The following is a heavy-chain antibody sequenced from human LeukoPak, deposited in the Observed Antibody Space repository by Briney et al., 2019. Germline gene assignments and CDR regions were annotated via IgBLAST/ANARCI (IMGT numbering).Heavy chain of an antibody. CDR2: IWYDGSNK. J-gene: IGHJ4*02. CDR1: GFTFISYG. D-gene: IGHD6-13*01. CDR3: AREWQLFFDY. Sequence: PGRSLRLSCAASGFTFISYGLHWVRQAPGKGLEWVALIWYDGSNKNYGDSVKGRFTISRDNSKNTLYLQMNRLRAEDTAVYYCAREWQLFFDYWGQGTLVTVSS. V-gene: IGHV3-33*01.